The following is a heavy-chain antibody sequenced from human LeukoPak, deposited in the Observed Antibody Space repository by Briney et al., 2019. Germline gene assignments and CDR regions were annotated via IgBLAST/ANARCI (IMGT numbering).Heavy chain of an antibody. J-gene: IGHJ6*02. Sequence: ASVKVSCKASGYTFTSYDINWVRQATGQGLEWLGWISAYNGDTNYPQKLQGRVTMTTDTSTSTAYMELRSLRSDDTAVYYCARDYAFSLELTTVTTLDYYYGMDVWGQGTTVTVSS. CDR3: ARDYAFSLELTTVTTLDYYYGMDV. CDR1: GYTFTSYD. D-gene: IGHD4-17*01. CDR2: ISAYNGDT. V-gene: IGHV1-18*01.